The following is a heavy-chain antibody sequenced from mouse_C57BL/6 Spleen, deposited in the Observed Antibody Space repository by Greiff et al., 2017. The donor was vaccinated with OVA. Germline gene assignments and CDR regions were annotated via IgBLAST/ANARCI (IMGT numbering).Heavy chain of an antibody. Sequence: EVKLQESGGGLVKPGGSLKLSCAASGFTFSDYGMHWVRQAPEKGLEWVAYISSGSSTIYYADTVKGRFTISRDNAKNTLFLQMTSLRSEDTAMYYCARRNYGNYYFDYWGQGTTLTVSS. CDR3: ARRNYGNYYFDY. CDR2: ISSGSSTI. D-gene: IGHD2-1*01. CDR1: GFTFSDYG. V-gene: IGHV5-17*01. J-gene: IGHJ2*01.